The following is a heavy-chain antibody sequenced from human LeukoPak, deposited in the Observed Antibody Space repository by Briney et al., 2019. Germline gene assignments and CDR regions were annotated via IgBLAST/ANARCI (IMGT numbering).Heavy chain of an antibody. V-gene: IGHV4-34*01. Sequence: GSLRLSCAASGFTFSSYWMSWVRQPPGKGLEWIGEINHSGSTNYNPSLKSRVTISVDTSNNQFSLKLNSVTAADTAVYYCARGRASSWRYAYFDYWGQGTLVTVSS. CDR1: GFTFSSYW. D-gene: IGHD6-13*01. CDR3: ARGRASSWRYAYFDY. CDR2: INHSGST. J-gene: IGHJ4*02.